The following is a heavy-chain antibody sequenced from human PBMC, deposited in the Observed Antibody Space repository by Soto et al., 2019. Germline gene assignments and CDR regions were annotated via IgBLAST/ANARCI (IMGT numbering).Heavy chain of an antibody. Sequence: QTLSLTCAISGDSVSSNSAAWNWIRQSPSRGLEWLGRTYYRSKWYNDYAVSVKSRITINPDTSKNQFSLQLNSVTPEDTAVYYCARGKYSSSSPGRGNWFDPWGQGTLVTVSS. D-gene: IGHD6-13*01. CDR2: TYYRSKWYN. CDR3: ARGKYSSSSPGRGNWFDP. V-gene: IGHV6-1*01. J-gene: IGHJ5*02. CDR1: GDSVSSNSAA.